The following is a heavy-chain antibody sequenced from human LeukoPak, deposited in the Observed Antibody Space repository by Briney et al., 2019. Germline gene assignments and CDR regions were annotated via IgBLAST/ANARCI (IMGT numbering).Heavy chain of an antibody. Sequence: GGSLRLSCAASGFTFSSYSMNWVRQAPGKGLEWVSSISSSSSYIYYADSVKGRFTISRDNAKNSLYLQMNSLRAEDTAVYYCARDSHCTNGVCLFDYWGQGTLVTVSS. CDR2: ISSSSSYI. CDR3: ARDSHCTNGVCLFDY. CDR1: GFTFSSYS. V-gene: IGHV3-21*01. J-gene: IGHJ4*02. D-gene: IGHD2-8*01.